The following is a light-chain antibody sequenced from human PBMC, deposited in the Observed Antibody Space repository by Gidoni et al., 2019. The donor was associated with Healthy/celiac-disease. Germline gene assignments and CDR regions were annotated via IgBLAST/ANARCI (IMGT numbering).Light chain of an antibody. Sequence: QSALTHPASVSGSPGQSITISCTGTSSDVGGYNYVSWYQQHPVKAPKLMIYDVSNRPSGVSNRFSGSESGNTASLTISGLQDEDEADYYCSSYTSSSTLVFGTGTKVTVL. CDR1: SSDVGGYNY. CDR3: SSYTSSSTLV. CDR2: DVS. J-gene: IGLJ1*01. V-gene: IGLV2-14*03.